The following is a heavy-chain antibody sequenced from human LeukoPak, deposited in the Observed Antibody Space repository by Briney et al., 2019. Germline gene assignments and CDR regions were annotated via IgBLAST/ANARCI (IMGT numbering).Heavy chain of an antibody. V-gene: IGHV1-2*06. CDR1: GYTFTGYY. Sequence: ASVKVSCKASGYTFTGYYMHWVRQAPGQGLEWMGRINPNSGGTNYAQKFQGRVTMTRGTSISTAYMELSRLRSDDTAVYYCARAGAIGYCSGGSCYGDYWGQGTLVTVSS. CDR2: INPNSGGT. CDR3: ARAGAIGYCSGGSCYGDY. J-gene: IGHJ4*02. D-gene: IGHD2-15*01.